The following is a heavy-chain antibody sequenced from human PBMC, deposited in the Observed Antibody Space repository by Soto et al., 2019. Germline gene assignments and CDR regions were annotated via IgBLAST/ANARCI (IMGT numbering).Heavy chain of an antibody. Sequence: GASVKVSCKASGYTFTGYYMHWVRQAPGQGLEWMGWINPNSGGTNYAQKFRGWVTMTRDTSISTAYMELSRLRSDDTAVYYCASAAITIFGVGIYGMDVWGQGTTVTVSS. D-gene: IGHD3-3*01. CDR3: ASAAITIFGVGIYGMDV. V-gene: IGHV1-2*04. CDR2: INPNSGGT. CDR1: GYTFTGYY. J-gene: IGHJ6*02.